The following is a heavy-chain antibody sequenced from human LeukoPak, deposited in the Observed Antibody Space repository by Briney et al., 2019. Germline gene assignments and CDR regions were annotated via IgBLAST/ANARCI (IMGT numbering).Heavy chain of an antibody. V-gene: IGHV5-51*01. Sequence: GESLKISCKGSGYSFTSYWIGWVRQMPGKGLEWMGIIYPGDSDTRYSPSFQGQVTISADKSISTAYLQWSGLKASDTAMYYCARHPGGGAHYYYMDVWGKGTTVTVSS. CDR3: ARHPGGGAHYYYMDV. CDR2: IYPGDSDT. CDR1: GYSFTSYW. D-gene: IGHD1-26*01. J-gene: IGHJ6*03.